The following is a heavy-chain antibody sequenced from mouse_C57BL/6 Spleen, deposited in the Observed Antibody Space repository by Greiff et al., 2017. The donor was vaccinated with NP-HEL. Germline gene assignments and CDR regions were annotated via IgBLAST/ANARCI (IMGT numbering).Heavy chain of an antibody. Sequence: QVQLQQPGAELVMPGASVKLSCKASGYTFTSYWMHWVKQRPGQGLEWLGEIDPSDSYTNYNQKFKGKSTLTVDKSSSTAYMQLSSLTSEDSAVYYCARKRVYYGSSYTAVDYWGQGTSVTVSS. CDR1: GYTFTSYW. CDR3: ARKRVYYGSSYTAVDY. J-gene: IGHJ4*01. D-gene: IGHD1-1*01. V-gene: IGHV1-69*01. CDR2: IDPSDSYT.